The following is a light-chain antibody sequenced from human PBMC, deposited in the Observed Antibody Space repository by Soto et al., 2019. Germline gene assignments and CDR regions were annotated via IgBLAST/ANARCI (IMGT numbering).Light chain of an antibody. J-gene: IGLJ3*02. Sequence: QSALTQPPSASGSRGQSVTISCTGTSSDVGGYNYVSRYQQHPGKVPKRMIYEVTKRPSGVPDRFSGSKSGNTASLTVSGLQAEDEADYYCSSYVGSNILVFGGGTKLTVL. CDR3: SSYVGSNILV. CDR1: SSDVGGYNY. CDR2: EVT. V-gene: IGLV2-8*01.